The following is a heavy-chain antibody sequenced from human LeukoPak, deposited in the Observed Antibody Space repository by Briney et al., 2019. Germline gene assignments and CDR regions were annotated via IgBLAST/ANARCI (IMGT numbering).Heavy chain of an antibody. D-gene: IGHD3-3*01. CDR3: ARDTGYDFWSGYYYSSRASWFDP. J-gene: IGHJ5*02. Sequence: SETLSLTCTVSGGSISSYYWSWIRQPPGKGLEWIGSIYYSGSTYYNPSLKSRVTISVDTSKNQFSLKLSSVTAADTAVYYCARDTGYDFWSGYYYSSRASWFDPWGQGTLVTVSS. CDR1: GGSISSYY. V-gene: IGHV4-39*07. CDR2: IYYSGST.